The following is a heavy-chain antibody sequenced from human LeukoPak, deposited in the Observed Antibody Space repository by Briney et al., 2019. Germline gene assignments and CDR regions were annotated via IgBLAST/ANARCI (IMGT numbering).Heavy chain of an antibody. CDR3: TRGLWRKVDY. V-gene: IGHV1-8*01. Sequence: ASVKVSCKASGYTFTTYDIDWVRQATGQGLEWMGWMNPNSGNTGYAQKFQGRVTMTRNTSISTAYMELSSLRSEDTAVYYCTRGLWRKVDYWGQGTLVTVSS. CDR1: GYTFTTYD. J-gene: IGHJ4*02. CDR2: MNPNSGNT. D-gene: IGHD3-3*01.